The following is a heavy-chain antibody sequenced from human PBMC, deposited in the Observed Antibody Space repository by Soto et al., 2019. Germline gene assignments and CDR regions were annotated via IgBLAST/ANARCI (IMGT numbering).Heavy chain of an antibody. CDR1: GYTFSSYA. CDR3: ARDTGDGTFDF. V-gene: IGHV1-3*01. J-gene: IGHJ4*02. Sequence: ASVKVSCKASGYTFSSYAMHWVRQAPGQRLEWMGWINAGYGNTKSSQKFQDRVTISRDTSASTAYVELTSLRSEDTAVYYCARDTGDGTFDFWGQGTRVTVSS. CDR2: INAGYGNT. D-gene: IGHD7-27*01.